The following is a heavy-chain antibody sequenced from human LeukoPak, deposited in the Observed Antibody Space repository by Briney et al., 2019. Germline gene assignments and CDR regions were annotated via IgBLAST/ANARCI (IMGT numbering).Heavy chain of an antibody. Sequence: ASVKVSCKASGYTFTTYGLSWVRQAPGQGLEWLGWISTYDDNIKYSQTLQGRLTLTIDTSTSTAYMELRSLTSDDTAVYYCARSYSSGPFDFWGQGTLVTVSS. CDR3: ARSYSSGPFDF. V-gene: IGHV1-18*01. J-gene: IGHJ4*02. CDR2: ISTYDDNI. D-gene: IGHD6-19*01. CDR1: GYTFTTYG.